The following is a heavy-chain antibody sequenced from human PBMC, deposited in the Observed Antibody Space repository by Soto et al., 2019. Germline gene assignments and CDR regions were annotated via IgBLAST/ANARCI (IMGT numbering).Heavy chain of an antibody. V-gene: IGHV3-15*07. CDR3: TTLSWRWRGYGMDV. J-gene: IGHJ6*02. CDR2: IKSKTDAGTP. D-gene: IGHD1-1*01. Sequence: PGGSLRLSCSASGFTFSNTWMNWVRRAPGKGLEWGGRIKSKTDAGTPDYAAPVKGRFTISRDESNNTLHLQMNSITTDHPPVYYCTTLSWRWRGYGMDVWGQGTTVTLSS. CDR1: GFTFSNTW.